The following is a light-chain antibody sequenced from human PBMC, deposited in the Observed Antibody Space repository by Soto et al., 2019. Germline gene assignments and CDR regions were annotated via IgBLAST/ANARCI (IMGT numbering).Light chain of an antibody. V-gene: IGKV1-39*01. Sequence: DIQMTQSPSSLSASVGDRVTITCRASQSISTYLNWYQQKPGKAPKLLIYTASSLQSGVPSRVSGSGSGTDFTLTISSLQPDDFATYYCQQSYNTPRTFGQGTKLDIK. J-gene: IGKJ1*01. CDR1: QSISTY. CDR2: TAS. CDR3: QQSYNTPRT.